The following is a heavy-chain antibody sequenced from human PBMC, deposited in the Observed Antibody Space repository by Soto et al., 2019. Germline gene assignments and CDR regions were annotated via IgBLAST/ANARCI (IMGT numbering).Heavy chain of an antibody. CDR1: GYTFTNYE. CDR2: MNPGSGNT. D-gene: IGHD2-15*01. V-gene: IGHV1-8*01. CDR3: ERMASSGAVNWFDP. J-gene: IGHJ5*02. Sequence: GASVKGSCTASGYTFTNYEINWVRHATGQGLEWMGWMNPGSGNTGYAHKFQGRVTMTRNISISTAYMELSRLGSDDTAIYYCERMASSGAVNWFDPWGQGTLVTVSS.